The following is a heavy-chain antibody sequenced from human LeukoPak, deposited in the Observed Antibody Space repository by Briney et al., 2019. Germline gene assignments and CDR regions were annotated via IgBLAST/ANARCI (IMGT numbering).Heavy chain of an antibody. CDR1: GGSISSSGYY. CDR3: ARWGKPYYFDY. CDR2: IYYSGTN. V-gene: IGHV4-39*07. J-gene: IGHJ4*02. D-gene: IGHD3-16*01. Sequence: SETLSLTCTVSGGSISSSGYYWVWLRQPPGKGLEWIGSIYYSGTNYYTPSLKSRVTISVDTSKNQFSLKLSSVTAADTAVYYCARWGKPYYFDYWGQGTLVTVSS.